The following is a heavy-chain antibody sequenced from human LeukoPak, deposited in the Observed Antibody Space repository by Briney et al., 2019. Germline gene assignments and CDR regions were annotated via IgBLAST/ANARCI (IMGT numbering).Heavy chain of an antibody. CDR1: AFTFSTYT. CDR3: AKPGGRRMGYFDL. CDR2: ISGSGVST. Sequence: GGSLRLSCAASAFTFSTYTMTWVRQAPGKGLEWVPGISGSGVSTYYADSLKGRFTISRDNSKNTLYLQMTSLRVEDTAIYYCAKPGGRRMGYFDLWGRGTLVTVSS. V-gene: IGHV3-23*01. D-gene: IGHD2-15*01. J-gene: IGHJ2*01.